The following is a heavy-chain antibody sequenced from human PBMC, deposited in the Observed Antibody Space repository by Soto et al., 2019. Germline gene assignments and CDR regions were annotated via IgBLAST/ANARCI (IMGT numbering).Heavy chain of an antibody. J-gene: IGHJ4*02. V-gene: IGHV4-4*02. CDR2: VYHRGST. CDR1: GGSISTNNW. Sequence: QVHLQESGPGLVNASGTLSLTCGVSGGSISTNNWWSWVRQPPGQGLEWIAEVYHRGSTNYNPSLKSRLTISVAQSKNQFALSLTSVTAADSAVYYCARAKLCNSLSCPHSFDTWGQGTLVSVSS. D-gene: IGHD2-2*01. CDR3: ARAKLCNSLSCPHSFDT.